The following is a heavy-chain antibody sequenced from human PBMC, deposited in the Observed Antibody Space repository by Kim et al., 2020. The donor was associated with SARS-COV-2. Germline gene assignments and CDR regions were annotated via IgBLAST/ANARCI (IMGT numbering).Heavy chain of an antibody. CDR1: GYNFTNYW. J-gene: IGHJ6*02. V-gene: IGHV5-51*01. CDR3: ARLWRGSKYSSSGGLDV. CDR2: IYPADSDI. Sequence: GESLKISCEGSGYNFTNYWIGWVRRMPGKGLEWMRIIYPADSDIRYSPSFQGQVTISVDKSITTAYLQWRSLKASDTAMYYCARLWRGSKYSSSGGLDVWGQGTTVSVSS. D-gene: IGHD6-6*01.